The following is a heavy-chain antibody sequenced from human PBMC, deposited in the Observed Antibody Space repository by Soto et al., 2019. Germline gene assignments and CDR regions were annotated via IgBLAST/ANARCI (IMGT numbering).Heavy chain of an antibody. Sequence: EVQLVESGGGLVQPGRSLRLSCAASGFTFDDYAMHWVRQRPGKGLEWVSGIDWKSGSVDYAGSLKGRFTIYRDNADKALYQHMRRLRADDTAVYYLIKGRRPYHVTHVMDVWGQGTTVTGSS. V-gene: IGHV3-9*01. CDR2: IDWKSGSV. CDR3: IKGRRPYHVTHVMDV. D-gene: IGHD2-21*02. CDR1: GFTFDDYA. J-gene: IGHJ6*02.